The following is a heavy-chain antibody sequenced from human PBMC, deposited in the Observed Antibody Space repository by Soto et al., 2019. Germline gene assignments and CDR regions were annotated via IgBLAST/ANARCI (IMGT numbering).Heavy chain of an antibody. CDR3: ARTPALDLGFDY. CDR2: IIPIFGTA. CDR1: GGTFSSYA. V-gene: IGHV1-69*13. J-gene: IGHJ4*02. Sequence: SVKVSCKASGGTFSSYAISWVRQAPGQGLEWMGGIIPIFGTANYAQKFQGRVTITADESTSTAYMELSSLRSEATAVYYCARTPALDLGFDYWGQRTPVTVSS.